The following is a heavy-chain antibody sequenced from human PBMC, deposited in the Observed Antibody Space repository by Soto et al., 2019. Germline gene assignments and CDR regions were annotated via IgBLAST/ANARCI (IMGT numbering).Heavy chain of an antibody. V-gene: IGHV1-2*04. CDR3: ARDGDYVFGGMDV. CDR2: INPNGGGT. J-gene: IGHJ6*02. D-gene: IGHD3-16*01. Sequence: ASVKGSCKASGYTFTGDYMHWVRQAPGQGLEWMGWINPNGGGTNYAQKFQGWVTMTRDTSISTAYMELSRLRSDDTAVYYCARDGDYVFGGMDVWGQGTTVTVSS. CDR1: GYTFTGDY.